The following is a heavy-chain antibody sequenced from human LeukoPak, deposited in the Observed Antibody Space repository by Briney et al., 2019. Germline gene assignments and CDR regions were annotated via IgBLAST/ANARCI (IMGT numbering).Heavy chain of an antibody. CDR1: GGTFSIYA. CDR2: ISPIFGPP. Sequence: ASVKVSCKASGGTFSIYAMNWVRQAPGQGLEWMGWISPIFGPPTYAQEFQGRITIITDQSTNMAYMELSSLRSEDTAVYYCAREVQPHCSTTSCSGNYWGQGTLVTVSS. D-gene: IGHD2-2*01. CDR3: AREVQPHCSTTSCSGNY. V-gene: IGHV1-69*05. J-gene: IGHJ4*02.